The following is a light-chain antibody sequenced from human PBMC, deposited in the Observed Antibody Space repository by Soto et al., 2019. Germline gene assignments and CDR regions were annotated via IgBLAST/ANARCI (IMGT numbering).Light chain of an antibody. J-gene: IGKJ1*01. V-gene: IGKV1-5*03. Sequence: DIQMTQSPSTLSASVGDRVAITCRASQSISTYLAWYQQKPGKAPKLLIYKASSLESGVPSRFSGSGSGTKFTLTIASLQPDDFATYYCQQYETFSGTFGPGTKVDIK. CDR3: QQYETFSGT. CDR1: QSISTY. CDR2: KAS.